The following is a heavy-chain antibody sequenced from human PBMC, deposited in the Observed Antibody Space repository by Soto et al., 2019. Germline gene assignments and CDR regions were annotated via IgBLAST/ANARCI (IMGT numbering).Heavy chain of an antibody. CDR2: ISGSGGST. D-gene: IGHD3-10*01. CDR1: GFTFSSYA. CDR3: AKDRLTYGSGSYYNY. J-gene: IGHJ4*02. Sequence: GESLKISCAASGFTFSSYAMSWVRQAPGKGLEWVSAISGSGGSTYYADSVKGRFTISRDNSKNTLYLQMNSLRAEDTAVYYCAKDRLTYGSGSYYNYWGQGTLVTVSS. V-gene: IGHV3-23*01.